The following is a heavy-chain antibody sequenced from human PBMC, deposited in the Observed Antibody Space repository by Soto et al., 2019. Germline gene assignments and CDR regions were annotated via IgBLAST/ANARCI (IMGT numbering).Heavy chain of an antibody. D-gene: IGHD6-19*01. CDR1: GFSLTTDAVG. CDR2: IYWDDDK. J-gene: IGHJ4*02. CDR3: AHVYWAAAGTRYYFDY. V-gene: IGHV2-5*02. Sequence: QITLKESGPTLVKPTQTLTLTCTFSGFSLTTDAVGVGWIRQPPGKALEWLALIYWDDDKRYSPSLKSRLTITKDASRNQVVLTLTNMDPADTATYYCAHVYWAAAGTRYYFDYWGQGTLVTVS.